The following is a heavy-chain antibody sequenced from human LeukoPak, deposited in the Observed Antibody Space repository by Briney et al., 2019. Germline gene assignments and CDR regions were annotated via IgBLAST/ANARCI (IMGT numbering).Heavy chain of an antibody. Sequence: GGSLRLSCAASGFTFSSYWMNWVRQAPGKGLEWVANINQDGSEKYFVDSVKGRFTISRDNSKNTLYLQMNSLRAEDTALYYCAKSSYYDTSGSYREYYFDYWGQGALVTVSS. J-gene: IGHJ4*02. CDR3: AKSSYYDTSGSYREYYFDY. CDR1: GFTFSSYW. CDR2: INQDGSEK. V-gene: IGHV3-7*03. D-gene: IGHD3-22*01.